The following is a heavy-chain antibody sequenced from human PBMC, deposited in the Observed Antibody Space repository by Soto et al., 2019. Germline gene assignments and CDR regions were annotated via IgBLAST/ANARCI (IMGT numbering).Heavy chain of an antibody. D-gene: IGHD6-6*01. CDR2: IYYSGST. J-gene: IGHJ5*02. CDR3: ARHMTSIADNWFDP. CDR1: GGSISSSSYY. V-gene: IGHV4-39*01. Sequence: SETLSLTCTVSGGSISSSSYYWGWIRQPPGKGLEWIGSIYYSGSTYYNPSLKSRVTISVDTSKNQFSLKLSSVTAADTAVYYCARHMTSIADNWFDPWGQGTLVTVSS.